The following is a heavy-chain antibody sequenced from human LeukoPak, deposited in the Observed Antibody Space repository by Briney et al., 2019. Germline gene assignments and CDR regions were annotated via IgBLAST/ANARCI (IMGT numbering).Heavy chain of an antibody. CDR3: VRRGQAGYLY. D-gene: IGHD3-16*02. CDR2: INHSGST. Sequence: PSQTLSLTCAVYGGSFSDYFWSWIRQPPGKGLEWIGEINHSGSTNYNPSLKSRVTISVDTSKNQFSLNLYSVTAADTAVYYCVRRGQAGYLYWGQGTRVTVSS. V-gene: IGHV4-34*01. CDR1: GGSFSDYF. J-gene: IGHJ4*02.